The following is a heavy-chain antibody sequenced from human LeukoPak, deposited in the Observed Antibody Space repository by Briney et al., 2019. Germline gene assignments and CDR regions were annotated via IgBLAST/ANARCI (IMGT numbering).Heavy chain of an antibody. V-gene: IGHV4-38-2*02. CDR2: IYHSGST. Sequence: SETLSLTCSVSGYSISSNYYWVWIRQPPGKGLEWVGSIYHSGSTYYNPSLKSRVTISVDTSKNQFSLKLSSVTAADTAVYYCAREGCSGGSCYWFDPWGQGTLVTVSS. CDR1: GYSISSNYY. CDR3: AREGCSGGSCYWFDP. D-gene: IGHD2-15*01. J-gene: IGHJ5*02.